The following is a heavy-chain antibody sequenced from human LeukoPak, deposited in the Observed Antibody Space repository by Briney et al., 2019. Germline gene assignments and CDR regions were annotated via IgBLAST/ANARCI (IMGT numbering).Heavy chain of an antibody. CDR1: GFTFRTYW. CDR2: INEDGSIT. Sequence: GGSLRLSCAVSGFTFRTYWMHWVRQVPGEGLVWVSRINEDGSITNYADSVKGRFSISRDNAKNTLYLQMNSLRAEDTAVYYCGRDLGGRSGYWGQGTLVTVSA. J-gene: IGHJ4*02. V-gene: IGHV3-74*01. D-gene: IGHD1-26*01. CDR3: GRDLGGRSGY.